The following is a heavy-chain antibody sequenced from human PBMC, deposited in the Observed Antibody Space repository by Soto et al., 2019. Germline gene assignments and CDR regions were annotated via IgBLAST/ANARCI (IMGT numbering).Heavy chain of an antibody. V-gene: IGHV3-11*01. Sequence: GSLRLSCAASGFSFSDFSMNWVRQVPGKGLEWVAFISRSGTMTYYSESVKGRFTISKDKAKESVYLQMNSLRAEDTAVYYCARGVVLLDVWGKGTTVTV. CDR2: ISRSGTMT. J-gene: IGHJ6*03. CDR3: ARGVVLLDV. CDR1: GFSFSDFS. D-gene: IGHD3-16*01.